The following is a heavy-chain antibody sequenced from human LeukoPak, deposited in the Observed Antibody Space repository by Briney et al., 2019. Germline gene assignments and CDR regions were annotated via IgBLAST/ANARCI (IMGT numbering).Heavy chain of an antibody. J-gene: IGHJ4*02. D-gene: IGHD4/OR15-4a*01. CDR3: ARRAGAYSHPYDY. V-gene: IGHV3-53*01. CDR1: GFTVSSNS. CDR2: IYSDNT. Sequence: GSLRLSCTVSGFTVSSNSMSWVRQAPGKGLEWVSFIYSDNTHYSDSVKGRFTISRDNSKNTLYLQMNSLRAEDAAVYYCARRAGAYSHPYDYWGQGTLVTVSS.